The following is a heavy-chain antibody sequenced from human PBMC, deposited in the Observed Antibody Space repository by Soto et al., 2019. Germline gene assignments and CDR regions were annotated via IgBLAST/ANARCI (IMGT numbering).Heavy chain of an antibody. CDR2: IRDSGISK. CDR1: GFTFSSYA. V-gene: IGHV3-23*01. D-gene: IGHD6-13*01. Sequence: PGGSLRLSCAASGFTFSSYAMSCVRQAPGKGLEWVAVIRDSGISKYYADSVKGRFTISRDNSKNTLYLQMSSLRAEDTAVYYCAAWRQLATGNDYWGQGTLVTVSS. CDR3: AAWRQLATGNDY. J-gene: IGHJ4*02.